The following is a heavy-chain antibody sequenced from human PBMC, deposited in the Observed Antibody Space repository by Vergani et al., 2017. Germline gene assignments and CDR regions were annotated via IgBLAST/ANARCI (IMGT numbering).Heavy chain of an antibody. V-gene: IGHV5-51*01. J-gene: IGHJ5*02. CDR3: ARHVGFSAAAGTEWFDP. CDR1: GYSFTSYW. CDR2: IYPSDSYT. Sequence: EVQLVQSGAEVKKPGESLTISCKGSGYSFTSYWIGWVRQMPGKGLEWMGIIYPSDSYTNYSPSFQGHVTISADKSISTAYLQWSSLKASDTAMYYCARHVGFSAAAGTEWFDPWGQGTLVTVSS. D-gene: IGHD6-13*01.